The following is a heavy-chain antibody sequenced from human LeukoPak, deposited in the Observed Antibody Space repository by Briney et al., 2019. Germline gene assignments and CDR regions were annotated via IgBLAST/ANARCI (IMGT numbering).Heavy chain of an antibody. CDR3: ARLKYCSSTSCSGFDY. J-gene: IGHJ4*02. D-gene: IGHD2-2*01. CDR2: IYYSGST. Sequence: SETLSLTCTVSGGSISSSSYYWGWIRQPPGKGLEWIGNIYYSGSTYYNPSLKSRVTISVDTSKNQFSLKLNSVTAADTAVYYCARLKYCSSTSCSGFDYWGQGTLVTVSS. CDR1: GGSISSSSYY. V-gene: IGHV4-39*07.